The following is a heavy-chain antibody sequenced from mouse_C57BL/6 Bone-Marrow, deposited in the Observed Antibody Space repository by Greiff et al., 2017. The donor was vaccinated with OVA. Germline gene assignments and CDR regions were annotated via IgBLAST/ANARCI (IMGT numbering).Heavy chain of an antibody. CDR1: GYTFTDHI. Sequence: QVQLQQSGAELASPGASVTLSCKASGYTFTDHIMNWVKKRPGQGLEWIGRIYPVSGETNYNQKCRGKATFSVDRSSSTMYMVLNSLTSEDPAVYYCGMGYYGRGYFDVWGTGTTVTVSS. CDR2: IYPVSGET. J-gene: IGHJ1*03. V-gene: IGHV1-11*01. CDR3: GMGYYGRGYFDV. D-gene: IGHD1-1*01.